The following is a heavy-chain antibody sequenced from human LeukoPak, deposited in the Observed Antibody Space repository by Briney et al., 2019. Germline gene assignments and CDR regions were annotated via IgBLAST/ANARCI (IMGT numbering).Heavy chain of an antibody. CDR1: GFGFSSYA. J-gene: IGHJ3*01. CDR2: IRHDGSHH. CDR3: AKVRLLGALDDAFDV. D-gene: IGHD3-16*01. V-gene: IGHV3-30*02. Sequence: GGSLRLSCAASGFGFSSYAMHWVRQAPGKGLEWVAFIRHDGSHHYHGDSVKGRFTIPRDNSKNTLFLEMTGLRPEDTAVYYCAKVRLLGALDDAFDVWGQGTMVTV.